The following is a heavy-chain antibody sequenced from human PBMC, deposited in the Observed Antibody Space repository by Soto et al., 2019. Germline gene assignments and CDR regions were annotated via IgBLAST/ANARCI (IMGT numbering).Heavy chain of an antibody. D-gene: IGHD6-13*01. CDR3: AKERYSSSWFTFDP. V-gene: IGHV3-23*01. CDR1: GFTFSSYA. J-gene: IGHJ5*02. CDR2: ISGSGGST. Sequence: RRLSCAASGFTFSSYAMSWVRQAPGKGLEWVSAISGSGGSTYYADSVKGRFTISRDNSKNTLYLQMNSLRAEDTAVYYCAKERYSSSWFTFDPWGQGTLVTVSS.